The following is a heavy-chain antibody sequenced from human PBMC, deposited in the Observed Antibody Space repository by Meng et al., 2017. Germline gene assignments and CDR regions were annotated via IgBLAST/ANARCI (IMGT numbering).Heavy chain of an antibody. CDR3: ARDSCTGGICYRGSFDY. J-gene: IGHJ4*02. Sequence: VQRVCSVFEGEEPGASVKVSFNASVYTFTSYARTWVRQAPGKSLEWMGSLNAGNGDTKYSQKFQGRVTITRDSSASTAYMELSSLRSEDTAVYYCARDSCTGGICYRGSFDYWAQGTLVTVSS. CDR2: LNAGNGDT. D-gene: IGHD2-15*01. V-gene: IGHV1-3*01. CDR1: VYTFTSYA.